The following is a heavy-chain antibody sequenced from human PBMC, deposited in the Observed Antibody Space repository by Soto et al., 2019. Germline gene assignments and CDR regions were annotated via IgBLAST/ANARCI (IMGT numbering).Heavy chain of an antibody. CDR1: GFTFSSYS. Sequence: EVQLVESGGGLVKPGGSLRLSCAASGFTFSSYSMNWVRQAPGKGLEWVSSISSSSSYIYYADSVKGRFTISRDNAKNSLYLQINSLRAEDTAVYYCARDRRNHDFWSGYYYGMDVWGQGTTVTVSS. CDR2: ISSSSSYI. J-gene: IGHJ6*02. CDR3: ARDRRNHDFWSGYYYGMDV. V-gene: IGHV3-21*01. D-gene: IGHD3-3*01.